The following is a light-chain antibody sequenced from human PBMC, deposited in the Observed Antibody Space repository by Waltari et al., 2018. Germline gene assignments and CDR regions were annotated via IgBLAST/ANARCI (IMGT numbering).Light chain of an antibody. V-gene: IGLV2-8*01. CDR2: GVT. CDR1: SSDVGGYNY. Sequence: QSALTQPPSASGSPGQSVTISCTGTSSDVGGYNYVSWYQQHPGKAPKLIIYGVTKRSSGVPDRFSGSKSGNTASLTVSGLQAEDEADYYCNSYSGSNNFRVFGGGTKLTVL. J-gene: IGLJ2*01. CDR3: NSYSGSNNFRV.